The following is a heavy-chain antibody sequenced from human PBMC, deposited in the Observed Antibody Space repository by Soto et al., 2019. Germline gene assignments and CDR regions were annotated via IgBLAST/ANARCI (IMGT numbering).Heavy chain of an antibody. D-gene: IGHD2-21*02. V-gene: IGHV2-5*02. CDR1: GLSLSTIGEG. Sequence: QITLKESGPTLVKPTQTLTLTCTFSGLSLSTIGEGVGWIRQPPGKALEWLALIYWDDDKRSSPSLKSRLTITKDTFVNQVVLTMTNMGPVDTASYYCVQTRCGGDCLKSYSSHSYYGLDVWGKGTTVTVSS. CDR2: IYWDDDK. CDR3: VQTRCGGDCLKSYSSHSYYGLDV. J-gene: IGHJ6*04.